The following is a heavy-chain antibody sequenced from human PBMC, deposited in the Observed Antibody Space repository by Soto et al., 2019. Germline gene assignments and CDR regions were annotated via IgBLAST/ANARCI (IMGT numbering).Heavy chain of an antibody. Sequence: SETLSLTCAVYGGSFSDYYWTWIRQPPGKELEWIGEINHSGSTYYNPSLKSRVTISVDTSKNQFSLKVTSVSAADTAVYYCARGPRLDYMGVWGNGTTVTVS. V-gene: IGHV4-34*01. CDR1: GGSFSDYY. J-gene: IGHJ6*03. CDR2: INHSGST. CDR3: ARGPRLDYMGV. D-gene: IGHD6-19*01.